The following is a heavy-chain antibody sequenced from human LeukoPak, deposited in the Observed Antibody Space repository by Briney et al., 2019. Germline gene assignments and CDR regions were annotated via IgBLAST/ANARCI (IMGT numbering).Heavy chain of an antibody. CDR2: IYYSENT. Sequence: SETLSLTCTVSGGSISSYYWSWIRQPPGKGLEWIVYIYYSENTNYNPSLKRRVTISVDTSKNQFSLKLSSVTAGDTAMYYCARGMGGNWFDPWGQGTLVTVSS. J-gene: IGHJ5*02. V-gene: IGHV4-59*01. D-gene: IGHD2-8*01. CDR3: ARGMGGNWFDP. CDR1: GGSISSYY.